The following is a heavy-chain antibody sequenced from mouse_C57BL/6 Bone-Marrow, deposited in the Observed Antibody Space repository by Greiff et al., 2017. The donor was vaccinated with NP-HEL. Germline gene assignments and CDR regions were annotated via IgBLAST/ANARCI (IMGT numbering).Heavy chain of an antibody. Sequence: EVQLVESGGGLVKPGGSLKLSCAASGFTFSDYGMHWVRQAPEKGLEWVAYISSGSSTIYYADTVKGRFTISRDNAKNTLFLQMTSLRSEDTAMYYCARRDYYDYGIFAYWGQGTLVTVSA. CDR1: GFTFSDYG. CDR2: ISSGSSTI. CDR3: ARRDYYDYGIFAY. D-gene: IGHD2-4*01. J-gene: IGHJ3*01. V-gene: IGHV5-17*01.